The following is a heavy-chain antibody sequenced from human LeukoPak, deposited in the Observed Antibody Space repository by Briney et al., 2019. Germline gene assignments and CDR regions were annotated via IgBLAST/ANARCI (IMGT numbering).Heavy chain of an antibody. J-gene: IGHJ5*02. CDR3: ARGLAAAAGHNWFDP. CDR2: IYYSGST. CDR1: GGSISSGDYY. D-gene: IGHD6-13*01. Sequence: PSETLSLTCTVSGGSISSGDYYWSWIRQPPGKGLEWIGYIYYSGSTYYNPSLKSRVTISVDTSKNQFSLKLSSVTAADTAVYYCARGLAAAAGHNWFDPWGQGTLVTVSS. V-gene: IGHV4-30-4*08.